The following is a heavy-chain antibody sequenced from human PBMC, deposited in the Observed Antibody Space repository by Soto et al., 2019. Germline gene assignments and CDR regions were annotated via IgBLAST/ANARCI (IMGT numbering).Heavy chain of an antibody. D-gene: IGHD4-17*01. V-gene: IGHV3-21*01. Sequence: GGSLRLSCAASGFTFSSYSMNWVRQAPGKGLEWVSSISSSSSYIYYADSVKGRFTISRDNAKNSLYLQMNSLRAEDTAVYYCARDRGGTTVTSGNAFDIWGQGTMVTVSS. J-gene: IGHJ3*02. CDR3: ARDRGGTTVTSGNAFDI. CDR2: ISSSSSYI. CDR1: GFTFSSYS.